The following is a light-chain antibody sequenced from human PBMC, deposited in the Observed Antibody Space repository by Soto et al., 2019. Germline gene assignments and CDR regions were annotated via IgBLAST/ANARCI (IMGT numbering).Light chain of an antibody. Sequence: QSVLAQPASVSGSPGQSITISCTGTTSDIAGYNYVSWYQQHPGKVPKLLIYEVTSRASGVSHRFSGSKSGNTASLTISGLQAEDEAEYYCNSYTSASFYVFGTGTKLTVL. V-gene: IGLV2-14*01. CDR2: EVT. J-gene: IGLJ1*01. CDR1: TSDIAGYNY. CDR3: NSYTSASFYV.